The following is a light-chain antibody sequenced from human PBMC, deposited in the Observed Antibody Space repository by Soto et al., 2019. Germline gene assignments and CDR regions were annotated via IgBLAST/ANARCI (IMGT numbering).Light chain of an antibody. CDR3: SSYAGRNNYV. CDR2: EVS. Sequence: QSVLTQPPSASASPGQSVTIPCTGTSSDVGGYNYVSWYQQHPGKAPKLMIYEVSKRPSGVPDRFSGSKSGNTASLTVSGLQFEDEADYYCSSYAGRNNYVVGTGTKVNVL. CDR1: SSDVGGYNY. J-gene: IGLJ1*01. V-gene: IGLV2-8*01.